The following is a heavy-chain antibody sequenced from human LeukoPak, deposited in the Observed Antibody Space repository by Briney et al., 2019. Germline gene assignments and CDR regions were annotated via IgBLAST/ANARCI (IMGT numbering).Heavy chain of an antibody. CDR1: GLTFSRYN. CDR2: IGTSSNNI. V-gene: IGHV3-21*01. Sequence: GGSLTLSCAASGLTFSRYNMNWVRQAPGKGLEWVSSIGTSSNNIYYTDSVKGRFTISRGNAKNSLYLQVDSLRVEDTAVYFCASGTVGNYALDYWGQGTLVTVSS. D-gene: IGHD1-7*01. CDR3: ASGTVGNYALDY. J-gene: IGHJ4*02.